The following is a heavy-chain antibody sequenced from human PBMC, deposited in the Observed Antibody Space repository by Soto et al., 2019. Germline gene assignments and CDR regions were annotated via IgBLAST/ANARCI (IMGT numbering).Heavy chain of an antibody. D-gene: IGHD3-22*01. J-gene: IGHJ3*02. CDR2: TSSSGSTI. V-gene: IGHV3-11*01. Sequence: PGGSLRLSCAASGFIFSDYYMSWIRQAPGKGLEWVSYTSSSGSTIYYADSVKGRFTISRDNAKSSLYLQMNSLRAEDTAVYYCARTTTYYYDSSGYFDAFDIWGQGTMVTVSS. CDR3: ARTTTYYYDSSGYFDAFDI. CDR1: GFIFSDYY.